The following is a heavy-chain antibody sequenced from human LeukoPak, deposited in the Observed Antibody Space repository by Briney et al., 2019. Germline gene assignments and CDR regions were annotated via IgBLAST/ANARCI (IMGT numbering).Heavy chain of an antibody. V-gene: IGHV4-59*01. CDR2: IYYSGST. D-gene: IGHD6-13*01. J-gene: IGHJ4*02. CDR3: ARGLYSSSWYYFDY. Sequence: TSETLSLTCTVSGGSISSYYWSWIRQPRGKGLEWIGYIYYSGSTNYNPSLKSRVTISVDTSKNQFSLKLSSVTAADTAVYYCARGLYSSSWYYFDYWGQGTLVTVSS. CDR1: GGSISSYY.